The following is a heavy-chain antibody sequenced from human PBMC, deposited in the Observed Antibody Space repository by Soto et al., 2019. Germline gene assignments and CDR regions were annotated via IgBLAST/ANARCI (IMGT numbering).Heavy chain of an antibody. CDR3: ARSQGSSTSLEIYYYYYYGMDV. D-gene: IGHD2-2*01. CDR1: GGTFSSYA. V-gene: IGHV1-69*01. J-gene: IGHJ6*02. Sequence: VQVVESGGGLVQPGSSVKVSCKASGGTFSSYAISWVRQAPGQGLEWMGGIIPISDTTNYAQKFQGRVTITADESTSTAYMELSSLRSEDTAVYYCARSQGSSTSLEIYYYYYYGMDVWGQGTTVTVSS. CDR2: IIPISDTT.